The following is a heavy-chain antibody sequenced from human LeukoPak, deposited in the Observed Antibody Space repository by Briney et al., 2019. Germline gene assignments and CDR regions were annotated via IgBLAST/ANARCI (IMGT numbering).Heavy chain of an antibody. Sequence: SETLSLTCIVSGDSISNYYWSWVRQPPGKGLEWIGYIYYNENTNYNPSLKSRLTISVDTSKNQFSLKLGSVTAADTAVYYCARYSSGWPYYFDYWGQGTLVTVSS. D-gene: IGHD6-19*01. V-gene: IGHV4-59*01. CDR1: GDSISNYY. J-gene: IGHJ4*02. CDR3: ARYSSGWPYYFDY. CDR2: IYYNENT.